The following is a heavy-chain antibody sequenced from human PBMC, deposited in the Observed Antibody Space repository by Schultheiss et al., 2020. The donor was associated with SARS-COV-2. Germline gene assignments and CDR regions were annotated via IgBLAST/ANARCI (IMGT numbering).Heavy chain of an antibody. CDR2: ISGSGGST. CDR3: ARDPDGYLVYHHGMDV. V-gene: IGHV3-23*01. CDR1: GFTFSNAW. D-gene: IGHD5-24*01. Sequence: GGSLRLSCAASGFTFSNAWMSWVRQAPGKGLEWVSAISGSGGSTYYADSVKGRFTISRDNSNNTLYLQMNSLRPEDTAVYYCARDPDGYLVYHHGMDVWGQGTTVTVSS. J-gene: IGHJ6*02.